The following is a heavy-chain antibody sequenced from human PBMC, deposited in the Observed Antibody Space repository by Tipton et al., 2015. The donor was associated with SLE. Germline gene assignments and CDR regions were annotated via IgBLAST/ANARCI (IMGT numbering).Heavy chain of an antibody. V-gene: IGHV4-59*11. D-gene: IGHD3-22*01. Sequence: LRLSCTVSGGSISSHYWSWIRQPPGKGLEWIGTIFHSGTTYYNPSLKSRVTMSVDTSKNQFSLKLTSVTAADTAVYYCARAVYDSSGYYGWYFDLWGRGTLVTVSS. CDR2: IFHSGTT. CDR3: ARAVYDSSGYYGWYFDL. CDR1: GGSISSHY. J-gene: IGHJ2*01.